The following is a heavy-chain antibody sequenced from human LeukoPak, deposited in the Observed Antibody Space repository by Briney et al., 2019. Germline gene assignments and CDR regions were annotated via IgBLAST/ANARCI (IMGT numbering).Heavy chain of an antibody. CDR1: GVTLSSYA. V-gene: IGHV3-23*01. CDR3: AKDSWAGLAGGSCLDY. CDR2: ISSSGSGGNT. Sequence: PGGSLRLSCAASGVTLSSYAMSWARQAPGKGLEWVSGISSSGSGGNTYYADSVKGRFTISRDSSKNTLFLHMNTLRAEDTAVYYCAKDSWAGLAGGSCLDYWGQGTLVTVSS. D-gene: IGHD3/OR15-3a*01. J-gene: IGHJ4*02.